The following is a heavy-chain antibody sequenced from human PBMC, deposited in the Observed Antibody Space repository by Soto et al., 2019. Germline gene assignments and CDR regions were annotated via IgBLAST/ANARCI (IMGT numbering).Heavy chain of an antibody. J-gene: IGHJ6*02. CDR1: GFTVSSNY. CDR3: AAQQWLVREPTGYYYYYGMDV. CDR2: IYSGGST. D-gene: IGHD6-19*01. Sequence: EVQLVETGGGLIQPGGSLRLSCAASGFTVSSNYMSWVRQAPGKGLEWVSVIYSGGSTYYADSVKGRFTISRDNSKNTLYLQMNSLRAEDTAVYYCAAQQWLVREPTGYYYYYGMDVWGQGTTVTVSS. V-gene: IGHV3-53*02.